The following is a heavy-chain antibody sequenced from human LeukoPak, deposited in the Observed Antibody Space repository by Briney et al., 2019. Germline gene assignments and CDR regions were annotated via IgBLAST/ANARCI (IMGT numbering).Heavy chain of an antibody. Sequence: PSETLSLTCTVSGGSISSYYWSWIRQPPGKGLEWIGYIYYSGSTNYNPSLKSRVTISVDTSKNQFSLKLSSVTAADTAVYYCARFVVVTAIRGYFQHWGQGTLVTASS. D-gene: IGHD2-21*02. J-gene: IGHJ1*01. CDR1: GGSISSYY. CDR3: ARFVVVTAIRGYFQH. CDR2: IYYSGST. V-gene: IGHV4-59*01.